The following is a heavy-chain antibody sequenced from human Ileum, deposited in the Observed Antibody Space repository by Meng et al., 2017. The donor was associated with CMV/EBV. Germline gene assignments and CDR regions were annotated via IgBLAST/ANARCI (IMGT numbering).Heavy chain of an antibody. CDR2: MYYSGYT. CDR3: ARVNNYYGSGSYADY. V-gene: IGHV4-31*02. J-gene: IGHJ4*02. CDR1: GDAITSGSYY. D-gene: IGHD3-10*01. Sequence: GDAITSGSYYWNWIRQLPGKGLEWIGYMYYSGYTYYNPSLKSRPAISRDTSKNQFSLDLTSVTAADTAVYYCARVNNYYGSGSYADYWGQGTLVTVSS.